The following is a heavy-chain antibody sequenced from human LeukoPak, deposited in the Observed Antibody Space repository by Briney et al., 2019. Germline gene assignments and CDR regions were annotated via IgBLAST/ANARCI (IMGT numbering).Heavy chain of an antibody. CDR1: GYTLTSYA. D-gene: IGHD6-19*01. CDR2: ITACNGNT. CDR3: ARDRFGGWYRHYGFDP. Sequence: GASVKVSCKTPGYTLTSYAISWVRQAPGQGLEWMGWITACNGNTHYAQKLQGGVTITTDTSTSTAYMELRSLRSGDSAVYYGARDRFGGWYRHYGFDPWGQGTLVTASS. J-gene: IGHJ5*02. V-gene: IGHV1-18*04.